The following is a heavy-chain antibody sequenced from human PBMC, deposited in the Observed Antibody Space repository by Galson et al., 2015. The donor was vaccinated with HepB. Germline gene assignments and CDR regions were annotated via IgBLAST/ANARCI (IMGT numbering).Heavy chain of an antibody. Sequence: SLRFSCAASGFTFSDYYMSWIRQAPGKGLEWVSYISSSSSYTNYADSVKGRFTISRDNAKNSLYLQMNSLRAEDTAVYYCARFGYDSSGYYLCDYWGQGTLVTVSS. J-gene: IGHJ4*02. CDR2: ISSSSSYT. CDR3: ARFGYDSSGYYLCDY. V-gene: IGHV3-11*03. CDR1: GFTFSDYY. D-gene: IGHD3-22*01.